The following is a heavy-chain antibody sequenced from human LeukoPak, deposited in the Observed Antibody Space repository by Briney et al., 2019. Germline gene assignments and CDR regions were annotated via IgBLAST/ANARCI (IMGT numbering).Heavy chain of an antibody. CDR2: ISDSGLSI. D-gene: IGHD2/OR15-2a*01. CDR1: GFTFSSYC. CDR3: ARERTTIVSGTTIGAY. Sequence: PGGSLRLSCAASGFTFSSYCMNWVRQAPGKGLEWVSYISDSGLSIYYADSVKGRFTTSRDNAKNSLFLQMNSLTADDTAVYYCARERTTIVSGTTIGAYWGQGTLVTVSS. V-gene: IGHV3-48*04. J-gene: IGHJ4*02.